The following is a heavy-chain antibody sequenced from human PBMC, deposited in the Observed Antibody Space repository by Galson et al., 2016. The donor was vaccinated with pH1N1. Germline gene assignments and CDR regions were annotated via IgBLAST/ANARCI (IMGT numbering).Heavy chain of an antibody. J-gene: IGHJ4*02. Sequence: LVKPTQTLKLTCTFSGFSLSTFGVRVSWIRQHPGKGLEWIGYIFYSGSTYYNPSLKSRVTISVDTSKNQFSLKLSSVTAADTAVYYCARGVSVAGTPRLDYWGQGTLVTVSS. D-gene: IGHD6-19*01. CDR3: ARGVSVAGTPRLDY. CDR1: GFSLSTFGVR. V-gene: IGHV4-31*03. CDR2: IFYSGST.